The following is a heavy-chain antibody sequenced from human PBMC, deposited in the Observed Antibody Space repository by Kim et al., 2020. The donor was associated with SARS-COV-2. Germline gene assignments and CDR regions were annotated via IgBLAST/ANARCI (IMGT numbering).Heavy chain of an antibody. D-gene: IGHD6-19*01. CDR1: GGSISSSSYY. V-gene: IGHV4-39*01. J-gene: IGHJ5*02. Sequence: SETLSLTCTVSGGSISSSSYYWGWIRQPPGKGLEWIGSIYYSGSTYYNPSLKSRVTISVDTSKNQFSLKLSSVTAADTAVYYCARQVAGPKDWFDPWGQGTLVTVSS. CDR3: ARQVAGPKDWFDP. CDR2: IYYSGST.